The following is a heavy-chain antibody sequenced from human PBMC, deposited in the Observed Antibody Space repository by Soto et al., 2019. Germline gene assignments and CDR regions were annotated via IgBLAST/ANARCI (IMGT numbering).Heavy chain of an antibody. J-gene: IGHJ5*02. V-gene: IGHV1-18*01. D-gene: IGHD2-2*01. Sequence: ASVKVSFKTSGYTFSNYGITWLRQAPGQPLEWLGWISLYSDGTNYAQKFQGRVSMTTDTSTTTAYMELRSLRSDDTAVYYCARVVPGAEAWFGPWGQGTLVTVSS. CDR1: GYTFSNYG. CDR3: ARVVPGAEAWFGP. CDR2: ISLYSDGT.